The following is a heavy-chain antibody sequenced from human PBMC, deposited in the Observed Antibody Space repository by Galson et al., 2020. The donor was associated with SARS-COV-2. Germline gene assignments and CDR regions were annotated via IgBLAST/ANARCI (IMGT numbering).Heavy chain of an antibody. D-gene: IGHD3-22*01. CDR3: AKDLDYYDSSGYYSGPVDY. Sequence: GGSLRLSCAASGFTFSSYAMSWVRQAPGNALDCTSAINGSGGSTYYADSVKGRFTISRDNSKNTLYLQMNSLRAEDTAVYYCAKDLDYYDSSGYYSGPVDYWGQGTLVTVSS. CDR2: INGSGGST. V-gene: IGHV3-23*01. J-gene: IGHJ4*02. CDR1: GFTFSSYA.